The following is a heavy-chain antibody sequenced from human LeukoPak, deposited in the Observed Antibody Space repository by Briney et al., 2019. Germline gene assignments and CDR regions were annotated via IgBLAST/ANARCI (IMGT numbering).Heavy chain of an antibody. CDR3: ARHKGSSWFYYYYYMDV. Sequence: SETLSLTCTVSGGSISSTDDYWGWIRQPPGKGPEWIGSIYYSGSTYYNPSLKSRVTISVDTSKNQFSLKLSSVTAADTAVYYCARHKGSSWFYYYYYMDVWGKGTTVTISS. V-gene: IGHV4-39*01. J-gene: IGHJ6*03. CDR1: GGSISSTDDY. D-gene: IGHD6-13*01. CDR2: IYYSGST.